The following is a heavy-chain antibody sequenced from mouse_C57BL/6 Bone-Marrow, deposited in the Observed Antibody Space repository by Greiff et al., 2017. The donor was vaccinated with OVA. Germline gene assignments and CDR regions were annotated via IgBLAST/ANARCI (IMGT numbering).Heavy chain of an antibody. CDR1: GFTFSSYA. Sequence: EVKLVESGGGLVKPGGSLKLSCAASGFTFSSYAMSWVRQTPEKRLEWVATISDGGSYTYYPDNVQGRFTISRDNAKNNLYLQMSHLKSEDTAMYYCARDRAYYGSAWFAYWGQGTLVTVSA. V-gene: IGHV5-4*01. CDR2: ISDGGSYT. J-gene: IGHJ3*01. D-gene: IGHD1-1*01. CDR3: ARDRAYYGSAWFAY.